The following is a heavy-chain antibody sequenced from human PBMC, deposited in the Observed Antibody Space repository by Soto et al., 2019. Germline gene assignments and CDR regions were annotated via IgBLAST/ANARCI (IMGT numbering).Heavy chain of an antibody. CDR3: ARLNWDGGY. V-gene: IGHV4-31*03. CDR2: IYYSGST. Sequence: LSLTCTVSGGSISSGGYYWSWIRQHPGKGLEWIGYIYYSGSTFYNPSLKTRVTMSVDTSKNQFSLRLSSVTAADTAMYYCARLNWDGGYCCQLTLVTVSS. D-gene: IGHD1-20*01. J-gene: IGHJ4*02. CDR1: GGSISSGGYY.